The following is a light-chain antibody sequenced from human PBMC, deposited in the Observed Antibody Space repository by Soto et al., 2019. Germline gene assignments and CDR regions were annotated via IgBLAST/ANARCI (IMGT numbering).Light chain of an antibody. V-gene: IGKV3-20*01. CDR3: QQYGSSPRT. J-gene: IGKJ1*01. CDR2: GAS. Sequence: EIVLTQSPGTLSLSPGERATLSCRASQSVNSNYLAWYQQKPGQSPRLLIYGASSGATGIPDRFSGGGSGTDFTLTISRLEPEDFEVHYCQQYGSSPRTFGQGTKVDIX. CDR1: QSVNSNY.